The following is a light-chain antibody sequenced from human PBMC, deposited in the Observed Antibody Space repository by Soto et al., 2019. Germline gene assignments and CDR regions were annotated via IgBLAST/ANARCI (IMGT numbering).Light chain of an antibody. CDR3: QQYGCSPWT. CDR1: QSVTSSY. J-gene: IGKJ1*01. Sequence: EIVLTQSPGTLSLSPGERASLSCRASQSVTSSYLAWYQQKPGQAPRLLIYVASNSATGIPDRFSGSGSGTDFTLTINRLEPEDFAVYYCQQYGCSPWTFGQGTKVEIK. CDR2: VAS. V-gene: IGKV3-20*01.